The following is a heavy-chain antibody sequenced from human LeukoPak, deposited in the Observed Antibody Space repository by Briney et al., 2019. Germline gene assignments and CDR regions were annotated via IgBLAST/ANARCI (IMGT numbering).Heavy chain of an antibody. CDR3: ARAPLNTAMVTEGIFDY. CDR2: INHSGST. D-gene: IGHD5-18*01. CDR1: GGSFSGYY. J-gene: IGHJ4*02. Sequence: SETLSLTCAVYGGSFSGYYWSWIRQPPGKGLEWIGEINHSGSTNYNPSLKSRVTISVDTSKNQFSLKLSSVTAADTAVYYCARAPLNTAMVTEGIFDYWGQGTLVTVSS. V-gene: IGHV4-34*01.